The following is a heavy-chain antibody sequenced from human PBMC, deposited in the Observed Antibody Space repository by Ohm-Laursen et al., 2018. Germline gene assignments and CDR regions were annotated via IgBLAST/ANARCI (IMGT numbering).Heavy chain of an antibody. D-gene: IGHD3-10*01. CDR2: INSDGDDK. V-gene: IGHV3-74*01. CDR1: GFTFSNFW. CDR3: AITGGFWNY. J-gene: IGHJ4*02. Sequence: SLRLSCAASGFTFSNFWMNWVRQAPGKGLVWVSNINSDGDDKNYADSVKGRFTISRDNAKNTLYLQMNILRADDTAVYYCAITGGFWNYWGQGTLVTVSS.